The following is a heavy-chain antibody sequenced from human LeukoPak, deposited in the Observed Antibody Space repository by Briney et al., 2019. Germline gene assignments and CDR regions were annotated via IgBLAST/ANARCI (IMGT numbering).Heavy chain of an antibody. D-gene: IGHD6-6*01. CDR2: IKQDGSEK. J-gene: IGHJ4*02. Sequence: GGSLRLSCAASGFTFSGFAMSWVRRTPGKGLEWVANIKQDGSEKYYVDSVKGRFSISRDNAKSSLYLQMNSLRDEDTAVYYCARASSSAFDYWGQGTLVTVSS. CDR1: GFTFSGFA. CDR3: ARASSSAFDY. V-gene: IGHV3-7*01.